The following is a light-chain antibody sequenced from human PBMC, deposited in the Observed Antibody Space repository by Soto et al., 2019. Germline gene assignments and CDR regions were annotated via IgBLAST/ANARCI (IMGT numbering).Light chain of an antibody. J-gene: IGLJ1*01. V-gene: IGLV2-14*01. CDR2: EVS. CDR1: SSDVGDYNY. Sequence: QSALTQPASVSGSPGQSITISCTGTSSDVGDYNYVSWYQHHPGKAPKLMIYEVSNRPSGVSNRFSGSKSGNTASPTISGLQAEDEADYYCSSYTSSSTHYVFGTGTKVTVL. CDR3: SSYTSSSTHYV.